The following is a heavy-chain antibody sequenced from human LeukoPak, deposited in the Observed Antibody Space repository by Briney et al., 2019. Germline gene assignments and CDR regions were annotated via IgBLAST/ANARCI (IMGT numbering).Heavy chain of an antibody. D-gene: IGHD2-15*01. J-gene: IGHJ5*02. CDR1: GGSISIYY. V-gene: IGHV4-59*01. Sequence: SETLSLTCTVSGGSISIYYWSWIRQPPGKGLEWIGYIYNSGSTNYNPSLKSRVTISVDTSKNQFSLRLSSVTAADTAVYYCASTVVVAATRSFDPWGQGTLVTVSS. CDR3: ASTVVVAATRSFDP. CDR2: IYNSGST.